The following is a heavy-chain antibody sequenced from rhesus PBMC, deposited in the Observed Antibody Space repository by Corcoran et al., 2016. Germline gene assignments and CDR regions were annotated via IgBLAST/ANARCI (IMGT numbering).Heavy chain of an antibody. CDR2: IRYTGGST. CDR1: GFSFSDYY. V-gene: IGHV3S18*01. Sequence: EVQLVESGGGLAQPGGSLSLSCAASGFSFSDYYLYWVRQAPGKGLAWVSGIRYTGGSTYYADSGKGRFTISRENAKNTLYRQMDSLRAEDTAVYYCARDQFDYYFDYWGQGVLVTVSS. D-gene: IGHD3-40*01. J-gene: IGHJ4*01. CDR3: ARDQFDYYFDY.